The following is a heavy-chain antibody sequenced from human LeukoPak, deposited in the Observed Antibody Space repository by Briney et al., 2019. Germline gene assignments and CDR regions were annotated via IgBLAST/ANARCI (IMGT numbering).Heavy chain of an antibody. J-gene: IGHJ4*02. CDR2: MNPNSGNT. D-gene: IGHD7-27*01. Sequence: ASVKVSCKASGYTFTSYDVNWFRQATGQGLEWMGWMNPNSGNTGYAQKFQGRVSLTRDASISTAYMELSSLRSEDTAVYYCAKNTELTGEFDSWGQGTLVTVSS. CDR1: GYTFTSYD. V-gene: IGHV1-8*01. CDR3: AKNTELTGEFDS.